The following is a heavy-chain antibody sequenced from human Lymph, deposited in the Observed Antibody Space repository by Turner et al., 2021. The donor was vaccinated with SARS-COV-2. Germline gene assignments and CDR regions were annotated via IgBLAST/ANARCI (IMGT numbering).Heavy chain of an antibody. CDR3: ARDLGPLAFDI. CDR1: GFTVSSNY. Sequence: EVPLVETGGGFIQPGASLRLSCAASGFTVSSNYMSWVRQAPGKGLGWGSVIYIGGTTDYADSVKGRFTISRDNSKNTLYLQMNSLRAEDTAVYYCARDLGPLAFDIWGQGTMVTVSS. CDR2: IYIGGTT. J-gene: IGHJ3*02. V-gene: IGHV3-53*02.